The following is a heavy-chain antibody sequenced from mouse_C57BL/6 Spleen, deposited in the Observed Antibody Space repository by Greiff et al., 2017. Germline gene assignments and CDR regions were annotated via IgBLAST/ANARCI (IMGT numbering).Heavy chain of an antibody. CDR1: GFTFSDYG. Sequence: EVKLVESGGGLVQPGGSLKLSCAASGFTFSDYGMAWVRQAPRKGPEWVAFISNLAYSIYYADTVTGRFTISRENAKNTLYLERSSLRSEDTAMYYCARLGSSYVDWYFDVWGTGTTVTVSS. V-gene: IGHV5-15*04. CDR3: ARLGSSYVDWYFDV. CDR2: ISNLAYSI. D-gene: IGHD1-1*01. J-gene: IGHJ1*03.